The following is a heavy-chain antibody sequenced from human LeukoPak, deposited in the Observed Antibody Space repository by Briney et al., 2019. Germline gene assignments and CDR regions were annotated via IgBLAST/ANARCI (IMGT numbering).Heavy chain of an antibody. CDR3: ARRDGWFDP. D-gene: IGHD5-24*01. Sequence: PSETLSLTCAVSGYSISSGYYWGWIRQPPGKGLEWIGSIYHSGSTYYNPSLKSRVTISVDTSKNQFSLKLSSVTAADTAAYYCARRDGWFDPWGQGTLVTVSS. J-gene: IGHJ5*02. CDR2: IYHSGST. V-gene: IGHV4-38-2*01. CDR1: GYSISSGYY.